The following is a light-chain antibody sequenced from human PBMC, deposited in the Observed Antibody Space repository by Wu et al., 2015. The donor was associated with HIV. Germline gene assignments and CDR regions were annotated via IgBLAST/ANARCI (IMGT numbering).Light chain of an antibody. CDR3: QQYNNWRGT. CDR1: QSVNSK. V-gene: IGKV3-15*01. J-gene: IGKJ4*01. CDR2: GAS. Sequence: EIVMTQSPATLSASPGERATLSCWASQSVNSKLAWYQQKPGQTPRLLVYGASTRATGIPARFSGSGSETEFTLTISSMQSEDVAVYYCQQYNNWRGTFGGGTKVEIK.